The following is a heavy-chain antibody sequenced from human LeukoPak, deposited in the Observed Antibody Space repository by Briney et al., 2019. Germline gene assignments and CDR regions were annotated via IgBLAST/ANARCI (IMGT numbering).Heavy chain of an antibody. CDR2: IYYSGST. CDR1: GGSISSSSYY. V-gene: IGHV4-39*01. Sequence: PSETLSLTCTVSGGSISSSSYYWGWIRQPPGKGLEWIGSIYYSGSTYYNPSLKRRVTISVDTSKNQFSLKLSSVTAADTAVYYCSRSYYDFWSGYYNWFHPWGEGPLIAVSS. CDR3: SRSYYDFWSGYYNWFHP. D-gene: IGHD3-3*01. J-gene: IGHJ5*02.